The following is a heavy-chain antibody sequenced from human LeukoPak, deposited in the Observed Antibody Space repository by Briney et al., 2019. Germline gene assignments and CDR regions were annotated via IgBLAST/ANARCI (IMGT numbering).Heavy chain of an antibody. V-gene: IGHV4-38-2*02. CDR3: ARARRMTPVTTNYYFGMDV. CDR2: TYHSGST. Sequence: PSETLSLTCTVSGYSISSGYCWDWIRQPPGKGLEWIGNTYHSGSTDYNPSLKSRVTMSVDTSKNQFSLKLSSVTAADTAVYYCARARRMTPVTTNYYFGMDVWGQGSTVTVSS. D-gene: IGHD4-17*01. CDR1: GYSISSGYC. J-gene: IGHJ6*02.